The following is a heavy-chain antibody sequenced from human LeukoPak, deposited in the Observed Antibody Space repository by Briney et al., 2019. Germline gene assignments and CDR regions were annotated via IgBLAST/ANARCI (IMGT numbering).Heavy chain of an antibody. CDR2: IYYSVST. D-gene: IGHD3-10*01. V-gene: IGHV4-39*01. J-gene: IGHJ4*02. Sequence: SETLSLTCTVSGGSISSSSYYWGWIRQPPGKGLEWIGSIYYSVSTYYNPSLKSRVTISVDTSKNQFSLKLSSVTAADTAVYYCARYGSGSYYRIYWGQGTLVTVSS. CDR1: GGSISSSSYY. CDR3: ARYGSGSYYRIY.